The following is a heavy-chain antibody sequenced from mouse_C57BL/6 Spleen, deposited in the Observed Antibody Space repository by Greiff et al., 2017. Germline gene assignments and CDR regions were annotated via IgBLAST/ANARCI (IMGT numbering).Heavy chain of an antibody. CDR1: GYAFSSSW. CDR3: ARSSYYSKPYYFDY. V-gene: IGHV1-82*01. D-gene: IGHD2-5*01. CDR2: IYPGDGDT. Sequence: VQLQQSGPELVKPGASVTLSCKASGYAFSSSWMNWVKQRPGKGLEWIGRIYPGDGDTNYNGTFKGKATLTADKSSSTAYMQLSSLTSEDSAVYFGARSSYYSKPYYFDYWGQGTTLTVSS. J-gene: IGHJ2*01.